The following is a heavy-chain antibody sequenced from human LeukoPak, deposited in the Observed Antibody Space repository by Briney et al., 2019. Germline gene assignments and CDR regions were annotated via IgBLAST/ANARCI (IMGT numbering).Heavy chain of an antibody. J-gene: IGHJ3*02. D-gene: IGHD6-19*01. Sequence: GGSLRLSCAASGFTFSSYSMNWVRQAPGKGLEWVSSISSSSSYIYYADSVKGRFTISRDNAQNSLFLQLNSLRAEDTAVYYCARDPYSSGWYKDAFDIWGQGTMVTVSS. CDR2: ISSSSSYI. CDR3: ARDPYSSGWYKDAFDI. CDR1: GFTFSSYS. V-gene: IGHV3-21*01.